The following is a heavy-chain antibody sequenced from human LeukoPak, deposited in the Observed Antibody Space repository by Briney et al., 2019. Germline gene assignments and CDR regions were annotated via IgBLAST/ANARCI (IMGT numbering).Heavy chain of an antibody. Sequence: GASVKASCKASGYTFTSYDINWVRQATGQGLEWMGWMNPNSGNTGYAQKFQGRVTITRNTSISTAYMELSSLRSEDTAVYYCARGLIAAAGIYYYYYYMDVWGKGTTVTVSS. V-gene: IGHV1-8*03. D-gene: IGHD6-13*01. CDR1: GYTFTSYD. CDR3: ARGLIAAAGIYYYYYYMDV. J-gene: IGHJ6*03. CDR2: MNPNSGNT.